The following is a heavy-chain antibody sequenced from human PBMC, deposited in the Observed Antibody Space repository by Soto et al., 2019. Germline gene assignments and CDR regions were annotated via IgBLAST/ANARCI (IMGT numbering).Heavy chain of an antibody. D-gene: IGHD3-22*01. CDR2: IYYSGST. Sequence: SETLSLTCTVSGGSISSGGYYWSWIRQHPGKGLEWIGSIYYSGSTYYNPSLKSRVTISVDTSKNQFSLKLSSVTAADTAVYYCARLGDYYDSSGYYSYYFDYWGQGTLVTVSS. CDR1: GGSISSGGYY. V-gene: IGHV4-39*01. CDR3: ARLGDYYDSSGYYSYYFDY. J-gene: IGHJ4*02.